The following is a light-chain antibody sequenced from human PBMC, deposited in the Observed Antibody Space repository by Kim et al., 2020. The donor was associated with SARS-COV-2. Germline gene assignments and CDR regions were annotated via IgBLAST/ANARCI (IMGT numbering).Light chain of an antibody. CDR2: GVS. V-gene: IGLV2-14*03. J-gene: IGLJ1*01. CDR1: STDVGGYSY. CDR3: SSYTSSSTRV. Sequence: QSALTQPASVSGSPGQSITISCTGSSTDVGGYSYVSWYQQHPGKATKLMIYGVSNRPSGVSNRFSDSKSGNTASLTISGLQAADEADYYCSSYTSSSTRVFGTGPKVTVL.